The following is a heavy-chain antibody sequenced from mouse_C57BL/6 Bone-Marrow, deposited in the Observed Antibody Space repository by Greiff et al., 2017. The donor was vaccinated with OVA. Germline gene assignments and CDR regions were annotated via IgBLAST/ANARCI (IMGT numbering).Heavy chain of an antibody. CDR1: GYTFTSYW. V-gene: IGHV1-59*01. CDR3: ARSPSFDY. CDR2: IDPSDSYT. Sequence: VQLQQPGAELVRPGTSVKLSCKASGYTFTSYWMHWVKQRPGQGLEWIGEIDPSDSYTNYNQKFKGKATLTVDTSSSTAYMQLRSLTSAASAVYYCARSPSFDYWGQGTTLTVSS. J-gene: IGHJ2*01.